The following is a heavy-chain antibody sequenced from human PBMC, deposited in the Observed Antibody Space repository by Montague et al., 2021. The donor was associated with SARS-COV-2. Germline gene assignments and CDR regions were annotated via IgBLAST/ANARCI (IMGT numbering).Heavy chain of an antibody. CDR2: TFYRSQWHT. CDR3: ARDGDYGGTWYSFLQN. V-gene: IGHV6-1*01. D-gene: IGHD4-17*01. Sequence: CAISGDSVSSDTAAWHWIRQSPSRGLEWLGRTFYRSQWHTDTAASVRSRISFSGDISKNQFSLHLNSVTPEDTAIYYSARDGDYGGTWYSFLQNWGQGTLVIVSS. CDR1: GDSVSSDTAA. J-gene: IGHJ1*01.